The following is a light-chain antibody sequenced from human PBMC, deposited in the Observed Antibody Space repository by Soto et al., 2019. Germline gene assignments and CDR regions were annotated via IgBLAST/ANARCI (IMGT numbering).Light chain of an antibody. CDR3: QQYGSSRT. CDR1: QSVSSSY. Sequence: EIVLTQSPGTLSLSPGERATLSCRASQSVSSSYLAWYQQKPGQAPRLLIYGAYSRATGIPDRFSGSGSGTDFTLTISRLEPEDFAVYYCQQYGSSRTFGQGTKLEIK. J-gene: IGKJ2*01. V-gene: IGKV3-20*01. CDR2: GAY.